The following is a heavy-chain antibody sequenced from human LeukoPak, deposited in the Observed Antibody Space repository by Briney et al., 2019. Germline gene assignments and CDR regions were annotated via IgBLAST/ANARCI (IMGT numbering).Heavy chain of an antibody. CDR1: GFTFSSYA. J-gene: IGHJ4*02. V-gene: IGHV3-23*01. D-gene: IGHD1-7*01. Sequence: GGTLRLSRAASGFTFSSYAMSWVRQAPGKRLEWVSAISGSGGSTYYADSVKGRFTISRDNSKNTLYLQMNSLRAEDTAVYYCAKDLELELPLYFDYWGQGTLVTVSS. CDR2: ISGSGGST. CDR3: AKDLELELPLYFDY.